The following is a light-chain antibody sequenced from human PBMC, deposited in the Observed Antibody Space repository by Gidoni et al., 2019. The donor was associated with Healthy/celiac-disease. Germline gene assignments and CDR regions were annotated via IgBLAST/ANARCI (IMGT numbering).Light chain of an antibody. V-gene: IGKV1-39*01. Sequence: DIQMTQSPSSLSASVGDRVTITCRASQSISSYLNWYQQKPGKAPKLLIYAASSLQSGVPSRFSVSGSGTDFTLTISSLQPEDFATYYCQQSYSTPPTFXQXTKVEIK. J-gene: IGKJ1*01. CDR2: AAS. CDR3: QQSYSTPPT. CDR1: QSISSY.